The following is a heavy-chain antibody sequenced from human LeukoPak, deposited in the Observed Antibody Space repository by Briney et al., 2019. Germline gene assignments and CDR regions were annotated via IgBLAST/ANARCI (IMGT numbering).Heavy chain of an antibody. D-gene: IGHD3-22*01. CDR1: GFTFSSYS. Sequence: GGSLRLSCAASGFTFSSYSMNWVRQASGKGLEWVSSISSSSSCIYYADSVKGRFTISRDNAKNSLYLQMNSLRAEDTAVYYCARDGHYDTRSFDYWGQGTLVTVSS. J-gene: IGHJ4*02. V-gene: IGHV3-21*01. CDR2: ISSSSSCI. CDR3: ARDGHYDTRSFDY.